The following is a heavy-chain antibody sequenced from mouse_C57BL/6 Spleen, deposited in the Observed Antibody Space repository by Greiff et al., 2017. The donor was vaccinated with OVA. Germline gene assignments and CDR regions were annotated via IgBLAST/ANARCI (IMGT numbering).Heavy chain of an antibody. V-gene: IGHV1-54*01. CDR1: GYAFTNYL. CDR3: ARYYNYAMDY. Sequence: VQLQESGAELVRPGTSVKVSCKASGYAFTNYLIEWVKQRPGQGLEWIGVINPGSGGTNYNEKFKGKATLTADKSFSTAYMQLSSLTSEDSAVYFCARYYNYAMDYWGQGTSVTVSS. D-gene: IGHD1-1*01. CDR2: INPGSGGT. J-gene: IGHJ4*01.